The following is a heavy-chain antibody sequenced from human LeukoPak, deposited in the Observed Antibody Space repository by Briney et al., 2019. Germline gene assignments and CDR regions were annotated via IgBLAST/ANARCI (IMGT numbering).Heavy chain of an antibody. CDR2: IRYDGTNK. V-gene: IGHV3-30*02. J-gene: IGHJ4*02. Sequence: GGSLRLSCAASGLTFSDYYMSWVRQALGKGLEWVAFIRYDGTNKYYADSVKGRFTISRDNSKNTLYVQMNSLRVEDTAVYYCAGPSSSGVGYWGQGTLVTVFS. CDR3: AGPSSSGVGY. D-gene: IGHD6-6*01. CDR1: GLTFSDYY.